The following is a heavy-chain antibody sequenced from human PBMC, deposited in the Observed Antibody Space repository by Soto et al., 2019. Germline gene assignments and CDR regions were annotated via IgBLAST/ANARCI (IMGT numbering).Heavy chain of an antibody. CDR3: ASSRQASYGMDV. CDR1: GYSFTSYW. CDR2: IDPSDSYT. V-gene: IGHV5-10-1*01. J-gene: IGHJ6*02. Sequence: PGESLKISCKGSGYSFTSYWISWVRQMPGKGLEWMGRIDPSDSYTNYSPSFQGHVTISADKSISTAYLQWSSLKASDTAMYYCASSRQASYGMDVWGQGTTVTVSS.